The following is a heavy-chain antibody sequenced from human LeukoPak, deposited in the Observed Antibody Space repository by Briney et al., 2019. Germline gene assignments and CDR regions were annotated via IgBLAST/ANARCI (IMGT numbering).Heavy chain of an antibody. V-gene: IGHV3-53*01. CDR3: ASTWGDYGSGSYNFDY. CDR1: GFTVSSNY. CDR2: IYSGGST. J-gene: IGHJ4*02. D-gene: IGHD3-10*01. Sequence: GGSLRLSCAASGFTVSSNYMSWVRQAPGKGLEWVSVIYSGGSTYYADSVKGRFTISRDNSKNTLYLQMNSLRAVDTAVYYCASTWGDYGSGSYNFDYWGQGTLVTVSS.